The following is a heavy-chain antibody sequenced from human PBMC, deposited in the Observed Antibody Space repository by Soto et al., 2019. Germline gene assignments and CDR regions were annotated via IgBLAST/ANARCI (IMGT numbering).Heavy chain of an antibody. V-gene: IGHV4-59*01. CDR3: VGKSGYDYHYYYGMDV. Sequence: SETLSLTCTVSGGSISSYYWNWIRQPPGKGLEWIGYIYYTGSANYNPSLKSRVTISIDTSKNQFSLKLISVTAADTAVYYCVGKSGYDYHYYYGMDVWGQGTTVTVSS. CDR1: GGSISSYY. CDR2: IYYTGSA. J-gene: IGHJ6*02. D-gene: IGHD5-12*01.